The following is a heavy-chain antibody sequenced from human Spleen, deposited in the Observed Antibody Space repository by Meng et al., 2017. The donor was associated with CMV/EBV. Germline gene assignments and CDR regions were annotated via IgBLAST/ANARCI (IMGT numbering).Heavy chain of an antibody. CDR1: GYTFTGYY. CDR2: INPNSGGT. D-gene: IGHD5-18*01. CDR3: ARIPEDTHRQIWFHYHYFGMDV. Sequence: ASVKVSCKASGYTFTGYYMHWVRQAPGQGLEWMGWINPNSGGTNYAQKFQGRVTLTTDTPTTTAYMELRSLRSDDTAVYYCARIPEDTHRQIWFHYHYFGMDVWGQGTTVTVSS. V-gene: IGHV1-2*02. J-gene: IGHJ6*02.